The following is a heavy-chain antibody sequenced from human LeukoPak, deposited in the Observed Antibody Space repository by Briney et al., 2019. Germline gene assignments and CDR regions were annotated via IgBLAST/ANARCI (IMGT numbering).Heavy chain of an antibody. J-gene: IGHJ4*02. CDR2: IYYSGST. CDR3: ARDSRGYNWNDEGGLY. D-gene: IGHD1-20*01. Sequence: SETLSLTCTVSGGSISSYYWSWIRQPPGKGLEWIGYIYYSGSTNYNPSLKSRVTISVDTSKNQFSLKLSSVTAADTAVYYCARDSRGYNWNDEGGLYWGQGTLVTVSS. V-gene: IGHV4-59*01. CDR1: GGSISSYY.